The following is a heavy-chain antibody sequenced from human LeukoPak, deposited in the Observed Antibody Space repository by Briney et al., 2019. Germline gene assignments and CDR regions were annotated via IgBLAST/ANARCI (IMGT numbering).Heavy chain of an antibody. J-gene: IGHJ1*01. CDR2: INHSGSS. CDR3: ARTRRLAYCGGDCSAFQH. V-gene: IGHV4-34*01. CDR1: GGSFSGYY. Sequence: PSETLSLTCAVYGGSFSGYYWSWIRQPPGKGLEWFGEINHSGSSNYNPSLKSRVTISVDTSKNQFSLKLSSVTAADTAVYYCARTRRLAYCGGDCSAFQHWGQGTLVTVSS. D-gene: IGHD2-21*02.